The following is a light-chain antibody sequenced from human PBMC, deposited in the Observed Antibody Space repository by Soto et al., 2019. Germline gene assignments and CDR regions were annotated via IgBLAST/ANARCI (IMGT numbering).Light chain of an antibody. V-gene: IGKV1-5*01. CDR3: QHYTLYSGP. J-gene: IGKJ1*01. CDR2: DAS. Sequence: IRMTQSPSTLSASVGDRVTITCRASDNIFTYVAWYQHRAGGAPKLLIFDASTLQSGVPPRFSGGGSGTDFTLTITGLRPEDSASYYCQHYTLYSGPFGQGTKVDIK. CDR1: DNIFTY.